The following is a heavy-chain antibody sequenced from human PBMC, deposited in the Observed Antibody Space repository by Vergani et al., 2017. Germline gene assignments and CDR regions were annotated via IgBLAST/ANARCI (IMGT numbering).Heavy chain of an antibody. CDR1: GFSFRNAW. D-gene: IGHD5-18*01. J-gene: IGHJ6*02. V-gene: IGHV3-15*07. Sequence: EVQLVESGGGIVKPGGSLRLSCVASGFSFRNAWMNWVRRTPGKGLEWVGRIKSKTDGGTTDYAAPVKGRFTISRDDSKNTLYLQMNSLKTEDTAVYYCTTWVVDTAERFYYYYGMDVWGQGTTVTVSS. CDR3: TTWVVDTAERFYYYYGMDV. CDR2: IKSKTDGGTT.